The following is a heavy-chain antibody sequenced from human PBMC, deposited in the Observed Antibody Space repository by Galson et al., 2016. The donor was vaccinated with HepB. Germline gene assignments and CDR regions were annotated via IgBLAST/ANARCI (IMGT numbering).Heavy chain of an antibody. CDR2: ISSRTSDI. V-gene: IGHV3-21*01. J-gene: IGHJ2*01. CDR3: ARGGKSDVYITAPDDLSFDL. D-gene: IGHD6-13*01. Sequence: LRLSCAASGFTFRTYNMNWVRQAPGKGLEWVSSISSRTSDIYYADSVKGQFTISRDNAKNSLYLQMNSLRAEDTAVYYCARGGKSDVYITAPDDLSFDLWGRGTLVTVSS. CDR1: GFTFRTYN.